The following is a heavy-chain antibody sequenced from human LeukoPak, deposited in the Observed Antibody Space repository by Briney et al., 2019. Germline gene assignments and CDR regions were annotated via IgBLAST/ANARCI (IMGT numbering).Heavy chain of an antibody. D-gene: IGHD1-26*01. Sequence: GSSVKVSCKASGYTFTSYYMHWVRQAPGQGLEWMGIINPSGGSTSYAQKFQGRVTMTRDTSTSTVYMELSSLRSEDTAVYYCALGWWESPGSPPGMDVWGQGTTVTVSS. CDR3: ALGWWESPGSPPGMDV. CDR2: INPSGGST. V-gene: IGHV1-46*01. J-gene: IGHJ6*02. CDR1: GYTFTSYY.